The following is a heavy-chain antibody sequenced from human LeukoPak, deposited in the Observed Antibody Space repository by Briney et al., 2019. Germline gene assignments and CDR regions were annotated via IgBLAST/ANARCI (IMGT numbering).Heavy chain of an antibody. CDR1: GFTFSSYS. D-gene: IGHD2-2*02. CDR2: ISSSSSYI. Sequence: GGSLRLSCAASGFTFSSYSMNWVRQAPGKGLEWVSSISSSSSYIYYADSVKGRFTISRDNAKNSLYLQMNSLRAEDTAVYYCARVPTYCSSTSCYMRSGYWFDPWGQGTLVTVSS. V-gene: IGHV3-21*01. J-gene: IGHJ5*02. CDR3: ARVPTYCSSTSCYMRSGYWFDP.